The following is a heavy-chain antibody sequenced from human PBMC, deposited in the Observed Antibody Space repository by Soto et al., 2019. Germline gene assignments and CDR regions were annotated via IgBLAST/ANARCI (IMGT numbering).Heavy chain of an antibody. D-gene: IGHD2-8*02. V-gene: IGHV4-34*01. CDR1: GGSFSGYY. CDR3: ARDKITGLFDY. Sequence: QVQLQQWGAGLLKPSETLSLTCAVYGGSFSGYYWTWIRQPPGTGLEWIGEINHSGSTNYNPSLTGRVTISVETSKNQFSLKLTSVTAADTAVYYCARDKITGLFDYWGQGTLVTVSS. J-gene: IGHJ4*02. CDR2: INHSGST.